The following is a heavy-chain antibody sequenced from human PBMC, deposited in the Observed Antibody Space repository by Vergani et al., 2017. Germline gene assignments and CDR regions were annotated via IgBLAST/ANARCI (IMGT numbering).Heavy chain of an antibody. CDR1: GYSFSSGYY. CDR3: ARAMTTTDY. V-gene: IGHV4-38-2*02. J-gene: IGHJ4*02. Sequence: QVQLQESGPGLVKPSETLSLTCTVSGYSFSSGYYWGWIRQPPGKGLEWIVSIYHSGSTYYNPSLKSRITISVDTSKNQFSLKLNSVTAADTAVYYCARAMTTTDYWGQGTLVTVSS. D-gene: IGHD5-24*01. CDR2: IYHSGST.